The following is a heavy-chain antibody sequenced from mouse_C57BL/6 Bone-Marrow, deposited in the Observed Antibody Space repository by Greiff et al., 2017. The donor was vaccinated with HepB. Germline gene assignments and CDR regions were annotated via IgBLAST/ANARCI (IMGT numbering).Heavy chain of an antibody. Sequence: EVKLEESGEGLVKPGGSLKLSCAASGFTFSSYAMSWVRQTPEKRLEWVAYISSGGDYIYYADTVKGRFTISRDNARNTLYLQMSSLKAEDTAMYYCTRGGTTVVAFDYWGQGTTLTVSS. CDR3: TRGGTTVVAFDY. CDR2: ISSGGDYI. J-gene: IGHJ2*01. CDR1: GFTFSSYA. D-gene: IGHD1-1*01. V-gene: IGHV5S21*01.